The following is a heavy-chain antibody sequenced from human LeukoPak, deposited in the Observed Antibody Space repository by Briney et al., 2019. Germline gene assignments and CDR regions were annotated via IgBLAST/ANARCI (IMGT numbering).Heavy chain of an antibody. V-gene: IGHV1-69*05. D-gene: IGHD3-3*01. Sequence: SVKVSCKASGGTFSSFAISWVRQVPGQGLEWMGGIIPMVDTANYAQKFQGRVTITTDESTSTTYMELSSLRSEDTAVYFCARGVYTYCDLFDPWGQGTLVTVSS. CDR2: IIPMVDTA. CDR3: ARGVYTYCDLFDP. J-gene: IGHJ5*02. CDR1: GGTFSSFA.